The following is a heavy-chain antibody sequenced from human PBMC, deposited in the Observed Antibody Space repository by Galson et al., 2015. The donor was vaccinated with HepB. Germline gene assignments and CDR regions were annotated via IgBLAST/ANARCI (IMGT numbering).Heavy chain of an antibody. CDR3: ARGFRKELWYYDSSAKGGAFDI. V-gene: IGHV1-3*01. J-gene: IGHJ3*02. D-gene: IGHD3-22*01. CDR2: INAGNGNT. CDR1: GYTFTSYA. Sequence: SVKVSCKASGYTFTSYAMHWVCQAPGQRLEWMGWINAGNGNTKYSQKFQGRVTITRDTSASTAYMELSSLRSEDTAVYYCARGFRKELWYYDSSAKGGAFDIWGQGTMVTVSS.